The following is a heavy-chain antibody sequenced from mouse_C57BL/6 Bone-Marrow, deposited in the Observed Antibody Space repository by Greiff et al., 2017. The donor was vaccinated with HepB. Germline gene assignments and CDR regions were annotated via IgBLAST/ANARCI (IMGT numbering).Heavy chain of an antibody. D-gene: IGHD1-1*01. V-gene: IGHV1-69*01. CDR1: GYTFTSYW. CDR3: AREGYGSSRYYFDY. CDR2: IDPSDSYT. J-gene: IGHJ2*01. Sequence: QVQLQQPGAELVMPGASVKLSCKASGYTFTSYWMHWVKQRPGQGLEWIGEIDPSDSYTNYNQKFKGKSTLTVDKSSSTAYMQLSSRTSEDSAVYYCAREGYGSSRYYFDYWGQGTTLTVSS.